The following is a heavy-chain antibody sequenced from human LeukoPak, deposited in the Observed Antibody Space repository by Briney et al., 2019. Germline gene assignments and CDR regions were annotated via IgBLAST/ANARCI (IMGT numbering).Heavy chain of an antibody. CDR3: AKSRVGYVALDY. V-gene: IGHV3-23*01. CDR1: GFTFSSYA. Sequence: GGSLRLSCAASGFTFSSYAMSWVRQAPGKGLEWVSAISGSGGSTYYADSVKGRFTISRDNSKNTLYLQMNSLRAEDTAVYYRAKSRVGYVALDYWGQGTLVTVSS. J-gene: IGHJ4*02. CDR2: ISGSGGST. D-gene: IGHD5-12*01.